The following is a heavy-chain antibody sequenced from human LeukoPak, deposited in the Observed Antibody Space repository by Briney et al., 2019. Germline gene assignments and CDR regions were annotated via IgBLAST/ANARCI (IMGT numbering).Heavy chain of an antibody. Sequence: GGSLRLSCSASGFTFSNDGMDWVRQAPGNGLEWEQVMSYGGNNKYHADPVKGRFTSARDNSQHTLYHQMDSLRGEDTAVYYCASSTHISKYADYWGQGALVTVSS. CDR1: GFTFSNDG. J-gene: IGHJ4*02. V-gene: IGHV3-30*03. CDR2: MSYGGNNK. CDR3: ASSTHISKYADY. D-gene: IGHD2-2*01.